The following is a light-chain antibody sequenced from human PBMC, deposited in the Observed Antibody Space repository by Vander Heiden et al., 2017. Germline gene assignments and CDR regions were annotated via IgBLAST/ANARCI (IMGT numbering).Light chain of an antibody. CDR2: KVS. CDR3: QQYNSYWN. CDR1: QSIITS. J-gene: IGKJ1*01. V-gene: IGKV1-5*03. Sequence: DTKMTQSPSTLSASVGDRVTITCRASQSIITSLAWYQQKQGKAPRLLIYKVSTLETGVPSRFSGSGSGTDFTLTITSLQPEDFATYYCQQYNSYWNFGQGTKVELK.